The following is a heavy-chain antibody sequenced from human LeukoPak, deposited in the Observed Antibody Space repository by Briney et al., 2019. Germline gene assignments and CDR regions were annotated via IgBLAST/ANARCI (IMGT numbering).Heavy chain of an antibody. D-gene: IGHD3-10*01. Sequence: GGCLRLSCAASGFTFSRFEMNWVRQAPGKGLEWVSYISSSGSTIYYADSVKGRFTISRDNAKNSLYLQMNSLRAEDTAVYYCARYYGSERTLDSWGQGTLVTVSS. CDR1: GFTFSRFE. CDR3: ARYYGSERTLDS. CDR2: ISSSGSTI. V-gene: IGHV3-48*03. J-gene: IGHJ4*02.